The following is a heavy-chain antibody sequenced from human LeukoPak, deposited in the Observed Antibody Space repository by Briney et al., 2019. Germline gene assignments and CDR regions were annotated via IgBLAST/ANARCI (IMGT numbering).Heavy chain of an antibody. D-gene: IGHD3-10*01. CDR2: INPSGGST. J-gene: IGHJ4*02. Sequence: ASVKVSCKASGYSFTSYYIHWVRQAPGQGLEWMGIINPSGGSTSYAPKFQGRVTMTRDTSTSTVYMELSSLRSGDTAVYYCARDIYTSGSLGYWGQGTLVTVSS. V-gene: IGHV1-46*01. CDR3: ARDIYTSGSLGY. CDR1: GYSFTSYY.